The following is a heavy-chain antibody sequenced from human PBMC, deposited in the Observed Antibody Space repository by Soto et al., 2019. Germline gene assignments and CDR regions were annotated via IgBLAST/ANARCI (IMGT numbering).Heavy chain of an antibody. CDR2: LYSGGST. V-gene: IGHV3-66*01. Sequence: EVQLVESGGGLVQPGGSLRLSCVASGLSVSNNYMNWVRQAPGRGLEWVSVLYSGGSTYYADPVKGRFTISRDNSKNTLYLQMNSLRAEDTAVYYCARGIVMTGTWDYFDYWGQGTLVTVSS. J-gene: IGHJ4*02. CDR1: GLSVSNNY. CDR3: ARGIVMTGTWDYFDY. D-gene: IGHD6-19*01.